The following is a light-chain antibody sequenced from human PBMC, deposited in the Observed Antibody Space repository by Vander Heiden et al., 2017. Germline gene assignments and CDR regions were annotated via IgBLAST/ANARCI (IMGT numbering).Light chain of an antibody. CDR3: MQALQTPV. CDR2: LGS. Sequence: DIVMTQSPLSLPVIPGEPASISCRSSQSLLHSNGYNYLDWYLQKPGQSPQLLIYLGSNRASGVPDRFSGSGSGTDFTLKISRVEAEDVGVYYCMQALQTPVFGQGTKLEIK. CDR1: QSLLHSNGYNY. V-gene: IGKV2-28*01. J-gene: IGKJ2*01.